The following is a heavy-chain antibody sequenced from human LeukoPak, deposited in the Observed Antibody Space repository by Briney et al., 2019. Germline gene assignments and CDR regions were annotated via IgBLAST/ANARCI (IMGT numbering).Heavy chain of an antibody. Sequence: ASVKVSCKASGYTFTGYYMHWVRQAPGQGLEWMGIINPSGGSTSYAQKFQGRVTMTRDMSTSTVYMELSSLRSEDTAVYYCARGVAAAGTRSNWFDPWGQGTLVTVSS. CDR1: GYTFTGYY. D-gene: IGHD6-13*01. J-gene: IGHJ5*02. CDR3: ARGVAAAGTRSNWFDP. CDR2: INPSGGST. V-gene: IGHV1-46*01.